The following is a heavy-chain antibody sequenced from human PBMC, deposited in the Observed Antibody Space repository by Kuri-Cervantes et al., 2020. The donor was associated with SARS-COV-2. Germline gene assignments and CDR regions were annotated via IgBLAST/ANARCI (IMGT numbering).Heavy chain of an antibody. J-gene: IGHJ5*02. Sequence: SVKVSCKASGGTFSSYAISWVRQAPGQGLEWVGGIIPIFGTANYAQKFQGRVTITADESTSTAYMELSSLRSEDTAVYYCARGIVVPATTRWNWFDPWGQGTLVTVS. V-gene: IGHV1-69*13. CDR1: GGTFSSYA. CDR2: IIPIFGTA. D-gene: IGHD2-2*01. CDR3: ARGIVVPATTRWNWFDP.